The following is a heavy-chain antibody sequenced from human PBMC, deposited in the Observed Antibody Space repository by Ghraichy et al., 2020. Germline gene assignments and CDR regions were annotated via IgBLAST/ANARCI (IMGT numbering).Heavy chain of an antibody. V-gene: IGHV4-39*07. CDR2: IYYSGST. CDR3: ARSGNMITFGGVILP. D-gene: IGHD3-16*02. J-gene: IGHJ5*02. Sequence: ESLNISCTVSGGSISSSSYYWGWIRQPPGKGLEWIGSIYYSGSTYYNPSLKSRVTISVDTSKNQFSLKLSSVTAADTAVYYCARSGNMITFGGVILPWGQGTLVTVSS. CDR1: GGSISSSSYY.